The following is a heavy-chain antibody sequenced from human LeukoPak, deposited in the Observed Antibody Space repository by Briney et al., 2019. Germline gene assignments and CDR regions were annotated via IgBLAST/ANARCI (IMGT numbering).Heavy chain of an antibody. V-gene: IGHV1-18*01. CDR2: ISAYNGNT. Sequence: EASVKVSCKASGYIFTSSGISWVRQAPGQGLEWMGWISAYNGNTDYAQKLQGRVTMTTDTSTSTAYMELRTLRSDDTAVYYCARDPGDAAVFGVALDYWGQGTLVTVSS. CDR3: ARDPGDAAVFGVALDY. D-gene: IGHD3-3*01. J-gene: IGHJ4*02. CDR1: GYIFTSSG.